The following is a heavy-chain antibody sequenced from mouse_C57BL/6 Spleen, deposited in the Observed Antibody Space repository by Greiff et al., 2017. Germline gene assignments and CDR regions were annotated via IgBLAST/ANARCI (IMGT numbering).Heavy chain of an antibody. Sequence: VQLKQSGPELVKPGASVKISCKASGYTFTDYYMNWVKQSHGKSLAWIGDINPNNGGTSYNQKFKGKATLTVDKSSSTAYMKLRSLTSEDSAVYYCASFGSGYFDYWGQGTTLTVSS. CDR2: INPNNGGT. CDR3: ASFGSGYFDY. CDR1: GYTFTDYY. J-gene: IGHJ2*01. V-gene: IGHV1-26*01. D-gene: IGHD3-1*01.